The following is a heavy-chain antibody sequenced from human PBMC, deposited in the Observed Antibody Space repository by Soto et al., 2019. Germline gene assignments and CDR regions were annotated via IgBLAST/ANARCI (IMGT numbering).Heavy chain of an antibody. V-gene: IGHV5-51*01. J-gene: IGHJ4*02. Sequence: EVQLVQSGAEVKKPGESLKISCKGSRYNFSNYWIVWVRQMPGKGLEWMGIIYVGDSDTRYSPSFQGQVTISADKSINTANLQWGSLKASDSAMYYCGRGRQGYVDYWGQGTLVSVSS. D-gene: IGHD2-2*01. CDR2: IYVGDSDT. CDR1: RYNFSNYW. CDR3: GRGRQGYVDY.